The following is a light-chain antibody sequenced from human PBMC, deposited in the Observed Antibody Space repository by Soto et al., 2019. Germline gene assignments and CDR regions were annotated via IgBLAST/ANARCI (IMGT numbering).Light chain of an antibody. J-gene: IGKJ4*01. V-gene: IGKV3-20*01. CDR1: QGVSRY. CDR2: AAS. CDR3: QQHDSSPLA. Sequence: EIVLTQSPRTLSLTPGERAPLSSRASQGVSRYVAWYQQKPGQVPRLLIYAASRRATGTPDRFSGSGSGTDFPLSISRLEPEDFAVYHCQQHDSSPLAFGGGTKVDIK.